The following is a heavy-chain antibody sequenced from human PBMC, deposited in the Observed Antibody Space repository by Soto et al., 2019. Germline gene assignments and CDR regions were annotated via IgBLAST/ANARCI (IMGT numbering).Heavy chain of an antibody. CDR2: IIPIFGTA. Sequence: QVQLVQSGAEVKKPGSSVKVSCKASGVTFSSYAISWVRQAPGQGLEWMGGIIPIFGTANYAQKFQGRVTITADGSTSTAYMALSSLRSEDTAVYYCARDSASCFLEWSCRYGMDVWGQGPTVTVSS. CDR1: GVTFSSYA. D-gene: IGHD3-3*01. V-gene: IGHV1-69*01. J-gene: IGHJ6*02. CDR3: ARDSASCFLEWSCRYGMDV.